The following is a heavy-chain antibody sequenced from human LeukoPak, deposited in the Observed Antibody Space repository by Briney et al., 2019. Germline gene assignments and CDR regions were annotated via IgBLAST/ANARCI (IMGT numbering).Heavy chain of an antibody. CDR1: GASMNTHY. CDR3: ATIKRGNIFGYFDF. D-gene: IGHD5-18*01. J-gene: IGHJ4*02. V-gene: IGHV4-59*11. Sequence: PSETLSLTCAVSGASMNTHYWSWIRQPPGKGLEWIGYMLDTVTTKDNPSLKSRFTLSADTSKNQFSLRLTSVTAADTAVYYCATIKRGNIFGYFDFWGQGVPVTVSS. CDR2: MLDTVTT.